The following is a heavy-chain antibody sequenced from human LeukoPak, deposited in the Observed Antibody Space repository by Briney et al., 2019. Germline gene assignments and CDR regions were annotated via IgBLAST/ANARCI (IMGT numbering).Heavy chain of an antibody. V-gene: IGHV4-31*03. Sequence: SETLSLTCTVSGGSISSGGYYWSWIRQHPGKGLEWIGYIYYSGSTYYNPSFKSRVTISVDTSKNQFSLKLSSVTAADTAVYYCASALGYCSGGSCYSSDAFDIWGQGTMVTVSS. CDR2: IYYSGST. CDR1: GGSISSGGYY. CDR3: ASALGYCSGGSCYSSDAFDI. D-gene: IGHD2-15*01. J-gene: IGHJ3*02.